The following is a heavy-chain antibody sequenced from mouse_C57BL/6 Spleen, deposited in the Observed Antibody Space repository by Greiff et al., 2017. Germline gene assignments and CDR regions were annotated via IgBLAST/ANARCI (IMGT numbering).Heavy chain of an antibody. V-gene: IGHV1-53*01. J-gene: IGHJ2*01. D-gene: IGHD1-1*01. Sequence: QVQLQQPGTELVKPGASVKLSCKASGYTFTSYWMHWVKQRPGQGLEWIGNINPSNGGTNYNEKFKSKATLTVDKSSSTAYMQLSSLTSEDSAVYYCARPVTTVVERFYYFDYWGQGTTLTVSS. CDR1: GYTFTSYW. CDR3: ARPVTTVVERFYYFDY. CDR2: INPSNGGT.